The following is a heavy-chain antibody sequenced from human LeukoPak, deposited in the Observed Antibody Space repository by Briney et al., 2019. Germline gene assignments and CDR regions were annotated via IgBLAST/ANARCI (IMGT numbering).Heavy chain of an antibody. D-gene: IGHD3-10*01. CDR2: VWSDGSNK. Sequence: PGGSLRLSCAASGFTFSRYGMHWVRQAPGKGLEWVAVVWSDGSNKYYADSVKGRFTVSRDNAKNSLYLQMDSLRAEDTAVYYCAGGSDLGFWGQGTLVTVSS. CDR1: GFTFSRYG. V-gene: IGHV3-33*01. CDR3: AGGSDLGF. J-gene: IGHJ4*02.